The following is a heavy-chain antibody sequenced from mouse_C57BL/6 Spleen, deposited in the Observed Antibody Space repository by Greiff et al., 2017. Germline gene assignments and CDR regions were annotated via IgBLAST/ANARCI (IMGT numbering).Heavy chain of an antibody. V-gene: IGHV1-76*01. D-gene: IGHD2-5*01. CDR3: ARSVYSNAPFDY. Sequence: VQLQQSGAELVKPGASVKLSCQASGYTFTAYYINWVKRRHGQGLEWIARIHPESGNTYYNEQFKGKATLTAEKSSSTADMQLSSLTYEDSAGYVCARSVYSNAPFDYWGQGTTLTVSS. J-gene: IGHJ2*01. CDR2: IHPESGNT. CDR1: GYTFTAYY.